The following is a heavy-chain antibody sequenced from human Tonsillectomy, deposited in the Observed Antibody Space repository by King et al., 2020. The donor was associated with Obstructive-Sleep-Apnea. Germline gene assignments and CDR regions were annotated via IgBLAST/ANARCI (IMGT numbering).Heavy chain of an antibody. Sequence: VKLVESGGGLVKPGGSLRLSCAASGFTFSDYYMSWIRQAPGKGLEWVSYISSSVSTIHYADSVKGRFTISRDNAKNSLYLQMNSLRAEDTAVYYCASRLYSSGWYYFDHWGQGTLVTVSS. V-gene: IGHV3-11*01. CDR2: ISSSVSTI. D-gene: IGHD6-19*01. CDR1: GFTFSDYY. J-gene: IGHJ4*02. CDR3: ASRLYSSGWYYFDH.